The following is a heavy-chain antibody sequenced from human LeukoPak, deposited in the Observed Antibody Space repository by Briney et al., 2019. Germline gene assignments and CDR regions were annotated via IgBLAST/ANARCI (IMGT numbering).Heavy chain of an antibody. J-gene: IGHJ4*02. D-gene: IGHD2-2*01. CDR1: GGTFSSYA. V-gene: IGHV1-69*13. Sequence: SVKVSCKASGGTFSSYAISWVRQAPGQGLEWMGGIIPMFGAANYAQKFQGRVTITADESTSTAYMELSSLRSEDTAVYYCARGDHCSSTSCYAGVVPYWGQGTLVTVSS. CDR2: IIPMFGAA. CDR3: ARGDHCSSTSCYAGVVPY.